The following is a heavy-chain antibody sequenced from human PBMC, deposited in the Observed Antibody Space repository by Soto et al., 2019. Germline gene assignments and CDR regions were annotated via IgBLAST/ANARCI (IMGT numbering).Heavy chain of an antibody. CDR2: VYYSGST. V-gene: IGHV4-59*02. CDR1: GDSVNGYY. J-gene: IGHJ4*02. Sequence: ETLCLRCSVTGDSVNGYYWSWMRQPLGKGLECMGYVYYSGSTNYNPSLKSRVTISVDTSKNQISLRLKSVTAADTAVYYCARAETSGIHYFDYWGQGSLVTVSS. D-gene: IGHD6-13*01. CDR3: ARAETSGIHYFDY.